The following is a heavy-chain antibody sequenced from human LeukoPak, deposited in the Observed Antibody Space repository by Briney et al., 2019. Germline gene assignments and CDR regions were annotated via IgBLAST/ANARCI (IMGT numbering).Heavy chain of an antibody. V-gene: IGHV3-30*03. Sequence: GRSLRLSCAASGFTFSSYGIHWVRQAPGKGLECVALISFDGSKTYYADSVKGRFTISRDNSKNTLYLQMNSPRTEDTAVYYCARDGRFGLPSDYWGQGTLITVSS. CDR2: ISFDGSKT. J-gene: IGHJ4*02. CDR1: GFTFSSYG. CDR3: ARDGRFGLPSDY. D-gene: IGHD3/OR15-3a*01.